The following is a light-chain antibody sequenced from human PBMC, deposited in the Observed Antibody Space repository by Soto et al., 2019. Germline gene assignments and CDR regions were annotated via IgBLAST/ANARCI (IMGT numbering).Light chain of an antibody. CDR2: GAP. Sequence: EIVMTQSPATLSVSPGERATLSCRASQSVSSNLAWYQQKPGQAPRLLIYGAPTRATGIPARFSGSGSGTDFTLTISSLQSEDFAVYYCQQYRTFGQGTKVEFK. V-gene: IGKV3-15*01. CDR1: QSVSSN. CDR3: QQYRT. J-gene: IGKJ1*01.